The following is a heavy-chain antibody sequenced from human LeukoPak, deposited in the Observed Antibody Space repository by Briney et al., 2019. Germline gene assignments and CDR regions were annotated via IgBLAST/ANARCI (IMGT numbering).Heavy chain of an antibody. V-gene: IGHV4-38-2*01. CDR3: ASLVGHCSGGSCYSGAFDI. Sequence: SETLSLSCDVSGYSISSGYYGAWIRQPPGKGLEWIGNIYQSGSTSYSTSLKSRVTISMDTSKNQFSLKLSSVTAADTAIYYCASLVGHCSGGSCYSGAFDIWGQGTKVTVSS. D-gene: IGHD2-15*01. J-gene: IGHJ3*02. CDR1: GYSISSGYY. CDR2: IYQSGST.